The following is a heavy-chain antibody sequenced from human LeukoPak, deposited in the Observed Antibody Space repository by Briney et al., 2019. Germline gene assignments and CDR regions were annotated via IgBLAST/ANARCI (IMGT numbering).Heavy chain of an antibody. CDR2: TGGSDDNT. V-gene: IGHV3-23*01. CDR3: TKDLMTGFSSGWYLAY. D-gene: IGHD6-19*01. Sequence: GGSLRLSCEGSGFSFNGYAMSWVRQAPGKGLEWVAVTGGSDDNTHYADSVKGRFSISRDTSENRLFLQMNSLRPDDSALYYCTKDLMTGFSSGWYLAYWGQGTLVTVSA. CDR1: GFSFNGYA. J-gene: IGHJ4*02.